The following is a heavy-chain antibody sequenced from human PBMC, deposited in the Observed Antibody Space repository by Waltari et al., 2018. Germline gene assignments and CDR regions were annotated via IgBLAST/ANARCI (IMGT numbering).Heavy chain of an antibody. CDR1: GFTFSSYG. D-gene: IGHD3-3*01. CDR3: ARGPVGTIFGVVIPRDYFDY. V-gene: IGHV3-33*01. Sequence: QVQLVESGGGVVQPGRSLRLSCAGSGFTFSSYGMPWVRQAPGKGLAWVAVLWYDGSNKAYADSVKGRFTISSDDSKNTLYLQMNSLRAEDTAVYYCARGPVGTIFGVVIPRDYFDYWGQGTLVTVSS. J-gene: IGHJ4*02. CDR2: LWYDGSNK.